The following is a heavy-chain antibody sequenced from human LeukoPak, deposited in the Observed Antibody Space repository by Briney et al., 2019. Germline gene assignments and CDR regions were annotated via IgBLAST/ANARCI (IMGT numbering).Heavy chain of an antibody. Sequence: GASVKVSCKASGYTFTSYGISWVRQAPGQGLEWMGWISAYNCNTNYAQKLQGRVTMTTDTSTSTAYMELRSLRSDDTAVYYCARGYYDFWSGYSRLPWFDPWGQGTLVTVSS. J-gene: IGHJ5*02. CDR3: ARGYYDFWSGYSRLPWFDP. CDR1: GYTFTSYG. CDR2: ISAYNCNT. D-gene: IGHD3-3*01. V-gene: IGHV1-18*01.